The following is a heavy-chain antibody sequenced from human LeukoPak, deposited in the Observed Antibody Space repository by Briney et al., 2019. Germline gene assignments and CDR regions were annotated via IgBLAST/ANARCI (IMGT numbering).Heavy chain of an antibody. Sequence: PSETLSLTCTVSGGSISSGGYYWSWIRQHPGKGLEWIGYIYYSGSTYYNPSLKSRVTISVDTSKNQFSLKLSSVTAADTAVYYCARVPPYSSGWYPYYYGMDVWGQGTTVTVSS. CDR3: ARVPPYSSGWYPYYYGMDV. D-gene: IGHD6-19*01. V-gene: IGHV4-31*03. J-gene: IGHJ6*02. CDR1: GGSISSGGYY. CDR2: IYYSGST.